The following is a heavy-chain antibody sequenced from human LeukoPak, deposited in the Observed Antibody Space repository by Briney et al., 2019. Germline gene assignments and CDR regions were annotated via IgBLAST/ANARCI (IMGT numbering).Heavy chain of an antibody. CDR1: GGSISSYY. D-gene: IGHD3-3*01. V-gene: IGHV4-59*12. CDR2: IYYSGST. Sequence: SETLSLTCTVSGGSISSYYWSWIRQPPGKGLEWIGYIYYSGSTNYNPSLKSRVTISVDTSKNQFSLKLSSVTAADTAVYYCARRRPVAAVSGKTSKTVFDIWGQGTMVTVSS. J-gene: IGHJ3*02. CDR3: ARRRPVAAVSGKTSKTVFDI.